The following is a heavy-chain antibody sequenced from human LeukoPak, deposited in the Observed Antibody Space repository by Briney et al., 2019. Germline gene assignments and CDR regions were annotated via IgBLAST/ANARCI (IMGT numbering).Heavy chain of an antibody. J-gene: IGHJ3*02. CDR3: ARRGLMVRGVISLDAFDI. V-gene: IGHV1-46*01. CDR1: GYTFTSYY. D-gene: IGHD3-10*01. Sequence: ASVKVSCKASGYTFTSYYMHWVRQAPGQGLEWMGIINPSGGSTSYAQKFQGRVTMTRDTSTSTVYMELSSLRSEDTAVYYCARRGLMVRGVISLDAFDIWGQGTMVTVSP. CDR2: INPSGGST.